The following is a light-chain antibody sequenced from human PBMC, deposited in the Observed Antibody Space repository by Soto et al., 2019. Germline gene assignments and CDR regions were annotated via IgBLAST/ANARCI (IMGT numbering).Light chain of an antibody. CDR2: DAS. CDR1: QSVSSY. J-gene: IGKJ3*01. V-gene: IGKV3-11*01. CDR3: QQRYHWPFT. Sequence: EIVLTQSPATLSLSPGERATLSCRASQSVSSYLAWFQQKPGQAPRLLIYDASNRATGIPARFSRSGSGTDFTLTISSLEPEDFALYYCQQRYHWPFTFGPGTKLDI.